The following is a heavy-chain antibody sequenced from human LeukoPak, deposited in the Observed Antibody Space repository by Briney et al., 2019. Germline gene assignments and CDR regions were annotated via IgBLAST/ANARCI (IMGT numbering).Heavy chain of an antibody. CDR2: VYYSGNT. CDR3: ARVRIDYTHAFDI. V-gene: IGHV4-59*01. Sequence: ETLSLTCTVSGGSISSYYWSWIRQPPGRGLEYIGHVYYSGNTDYNPSLKSRVTISVDTSKNQFSLKLSSVTATDTAVYYCARVRIDYTHAFDIWGQGTMVTVSS. J-gene: IGHJ3*02. CDR1: GGSISSYY. D-gene: IGHD4-11*01.